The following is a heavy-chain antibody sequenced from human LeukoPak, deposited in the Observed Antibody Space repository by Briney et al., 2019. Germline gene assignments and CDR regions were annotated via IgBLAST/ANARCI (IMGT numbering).Heavy chain of an antibody. Sequence: KPSETLSLTCAVYGGSFSGYYWSWIRQPPGKGLEWIGEINHSGSTNYNPSLKSRVTISVDTSKNQFSLKLSSVTAADTAVYYCARQVEMATTYYYYYMDVWGKGTTVTVSS. V-gene: IGHV4-34*01. CDR2: INHSGST. J-gene: IGHJ6*03. CDR3: ARQVEMATTYYYYYMDV. D-gene: IGHD5-24*01. CDR1: GGSFSGYY.